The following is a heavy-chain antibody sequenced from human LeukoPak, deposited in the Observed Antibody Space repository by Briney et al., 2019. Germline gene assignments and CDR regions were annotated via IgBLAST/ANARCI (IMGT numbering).Heavy chain of an antibody. J-gene: IGHJ4*02. Sequence: PSETLSLTCTVSGGSISSGDYYWSWIRQPPGKGLEWIGYIYYSGSTYYNPSLKSRVTISVDTSKNQFSLKLSSVTAADTAVYYCASTNPTVVTPAVYWGQGTLVTVSS. D-gene: IGHD4-23*01. V-gene: IGHV4-30-4*08. CDR1: GGSISSGDYY. CDR2: IYYSGST. CDR3: ASTNPTVVTPAVY.